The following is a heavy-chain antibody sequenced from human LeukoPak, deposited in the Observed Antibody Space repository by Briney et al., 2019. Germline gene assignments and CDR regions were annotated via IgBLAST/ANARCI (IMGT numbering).Heavy chain of an antibody. D-gene: IGHD6-25*01. V-gene: IGHV3-7*01. J-gene: IGHJ3*02. Sequence: GGSLRLSCAASGFTFSRSWMTWLRQAPGKGLEFVANINQDGSVKNYVDFVRGRFTISRDNAKNSLYLQMNSLRAEDTAVYYCARDPGFSAFDIWGQGTMVTVSS. CDR1: GFTFSRSW. CDR2: INQDGSVK. CDR3: ARDPGFSAFDI.